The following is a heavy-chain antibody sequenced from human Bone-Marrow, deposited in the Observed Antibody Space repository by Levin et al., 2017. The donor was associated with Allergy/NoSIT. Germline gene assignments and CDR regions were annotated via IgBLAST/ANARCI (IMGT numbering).Heavy chain of an antibody. CDR3: AKDGDSGWPPLGGMGS. CDR1: GFTFTDHA. Sequence: AGESLKISCAASGFTFTDHAMTWVRQAPGKGLEWVSTISGSGGSIYYANSVKGRFTISRDNSKNRLYLQMNSLRAEDTAVFYCAKDGDSGWPPLGGMGSWGQGILVTVSS. V-gene: IGHV3-23*01. CDR2: ISGSGGSI. J-gene: IGHJ5*02. D-gene: IGHD6-19*01.